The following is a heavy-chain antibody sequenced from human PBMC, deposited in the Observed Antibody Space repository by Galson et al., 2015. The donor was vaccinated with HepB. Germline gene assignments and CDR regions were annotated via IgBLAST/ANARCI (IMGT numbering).Heavy chain of an antibody. V-gene: IGHV5-51*01. CDR3: ARQRWLQKDAFDI. J-gene: IGHJ3*02. CDR1: GYTFINYW. CDR2: IYPGDSDI. D-gene: IGHD5-24*01. Sequence: QSGAEVKKPGESLKISCKGSGYTFINYWIGWVRQMPGKGLEWMGIIYPGDSDIRYSPSIQGQVTISVDKSISTAFLQWGSLKASDTAMYFCARQRWLQKDAFDIWGQGTMVTVSS.